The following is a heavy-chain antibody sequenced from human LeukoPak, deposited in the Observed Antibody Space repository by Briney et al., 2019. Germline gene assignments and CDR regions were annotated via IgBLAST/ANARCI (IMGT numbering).Heavy chain of an antibody. J-gene: IGHJ4*02. CDR3: ATEGSYFLTSFDH. V-gene: IGHV1-2*02. CDR1: GYTFTAYL. D-gene: IGHD3-10*01. CDR2: INPRIDET. Sequence: GASVRASCKTFGYTFTAYLIPWMRLPPGQGFEWLGWINPRIDETTFAPKFQGRVAMTTDTSLTTAYMELSSLTSDDTAVYFCATEGSYFLTSFDHWGLGTLVTVSS.